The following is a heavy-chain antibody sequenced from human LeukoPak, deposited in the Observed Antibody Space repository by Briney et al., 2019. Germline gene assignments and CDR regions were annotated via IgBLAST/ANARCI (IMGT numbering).Heavy chain of an antibody. CDR3: AKARNIAVADDAFDI. D-gene: IGHD6-19*01. CDR2: ISGSGGST. J-gene: IGHJ3*02. CDR1: GFTFSPYA. Sequence: GGSLRLSCAASGFTFSPYAMSWVRQAPGKGLEWVSTISGSGGSTYDADSVKGRFTISRDNSKNTLSLQMNSLRAEDTAVYYCAKARNIAVADDAFDIWGQGTMVTVSS. V-gene: IGHV3-23*01.